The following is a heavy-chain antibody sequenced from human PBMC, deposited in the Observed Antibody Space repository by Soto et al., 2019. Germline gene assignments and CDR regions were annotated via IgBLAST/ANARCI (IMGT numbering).Heavy chain of an antibody. D-gene: IGHD2-8*01. CDR3: ARDAQLMVYARGMTVWYFDL. Sequence: SETLSLTCTVSGGSISSGGYYWSWIRQHPGKGLEWIGYIYYSGSTYYNPSLKSRVTISVDTSKNQFSLKLSSVTAADTAVYYCARDAQLMVYARGMTVWYFDLWGRGTLVTVSS. J-gene: IGHJ2*01. CDR2: IYYSGST. V-gene: IGHV4-31*03. CDR1: GGSISSGGYY.